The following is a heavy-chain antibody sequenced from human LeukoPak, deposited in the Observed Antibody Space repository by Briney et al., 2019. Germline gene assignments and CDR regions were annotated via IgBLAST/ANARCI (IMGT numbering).Heavy chain of an antibody. D-gene: IGHD5-18*01. CDR2: IKEDGNKK. CDR1: GFTFSNYW. CDR3: ARDRWGCSYGGD. J-gene: IGHJ4*02. V-gene: IGHV3-7*01. Sequence: GGSLRLSCAASGFTFSNYWMSWVRQAPGKGLEWVANIKEDGNKKYYVDSVKGRFTISRDNAKNSLYLQMNSLRVEDTAVYYCARDRWGCSYGGDWGQGTLVTVSS.